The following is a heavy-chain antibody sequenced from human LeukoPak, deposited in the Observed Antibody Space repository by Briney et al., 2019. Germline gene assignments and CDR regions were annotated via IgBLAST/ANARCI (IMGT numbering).Heavy chain of an antibody. Sequence: SGGSLRLSCAASGFTFSRYWMTWVRQAPGKGLEWVAVIWYDGSNKYYADSVKGRFTISRDNSKNTLYLQMNSLRAEDTAVYYCARAGRRIGDFQHWGQGTLVTVSS. D-gene: IGHD3-16*01. CDR1: GFTFSRYW. J-gene: IGHJ1*01. CDR2: IWYDGSNK. V-gene: IGHV3-33*07. CDR3: ARAGRRIGDFQH.